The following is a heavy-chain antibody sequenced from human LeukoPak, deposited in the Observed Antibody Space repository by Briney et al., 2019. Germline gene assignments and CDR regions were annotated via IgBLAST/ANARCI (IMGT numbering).Heavy chain of an antibody. CDR1: GFTFSSYA. Sequence: GGSLRLSCAASGFTFSSYAMSWVRQAPGKGLEWVSAISGSGGSTYYADSVKGRFTISRDNAKNSLYLQMNSLRAEDTAVYYCARTYYYDSSGYYWAYWGQGTLVTVSS. CDR2: ISGSGGST. J-gene: IGHJ4*02. CDR3: ARTYYYDSSGYYWAY. V-gene: IGHV3-23*01. D-gene: IGHD3-22*01.